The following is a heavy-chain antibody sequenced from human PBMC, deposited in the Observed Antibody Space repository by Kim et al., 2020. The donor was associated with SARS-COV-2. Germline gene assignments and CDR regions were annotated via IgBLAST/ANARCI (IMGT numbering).Heavy chain of an antibody. V-gene: IGHV1-24*01. CDR1: GYTLTELS. CDR2: FDPEDVET. Sequence: ASVKVSCKVSGYTLTELSMHWVRQAPGKGLEWMGGFDPEDVETIYAQKFQGRVTMTEDTSTDTAYMELSSLRSEDTAVYYCATRARGYSYGFDPANWFDPWGQGTLVTVSS. D-gene: IGHD5-18*01. J-gene: IGHJ5*02. CDR3: ATRARGYSYGFDPANWFDP.